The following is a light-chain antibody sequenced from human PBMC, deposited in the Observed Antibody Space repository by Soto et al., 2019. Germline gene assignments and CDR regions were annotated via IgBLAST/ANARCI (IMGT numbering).Light chain of an antibody. CDR2: GAS. V-gene: IGKV3-15*01. J-gene: IGKJ4*01. CDR3: QQYNNWPLS. Sequence: LMTQSPATLSVSPGERATLSCRASQNVNSNLAWYRQKPGQAPRLLIYGASTRATNIPDRFSGSGSGTEFTLTIHSLQSEDFAFYYCQQYNNWPLSFGGGTKVDVK. CDR1: QNVNSN.